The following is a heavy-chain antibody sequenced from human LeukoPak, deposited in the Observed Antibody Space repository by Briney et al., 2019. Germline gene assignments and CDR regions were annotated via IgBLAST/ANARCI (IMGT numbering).Heavy chain of an antibody. CDR2: ISSSGSTI. CDR3: AKDGVPAAIGSFDP. CDR1: GFTFSSYE. V-gene: IGHV3-48*03. D-gene: IGHD2-2*01. Sequence: PGGSLRLSCAASGFTFSSYEMNWVRQAPGKGLEWVSYISSSGSTIYYADSVKGRFTISRDNAKSSLYLQMNSLRAEDTAVYYCAKDGVPAAIGSFDPWGQGTLVTVSS. J-gene: IGHJ5*02.